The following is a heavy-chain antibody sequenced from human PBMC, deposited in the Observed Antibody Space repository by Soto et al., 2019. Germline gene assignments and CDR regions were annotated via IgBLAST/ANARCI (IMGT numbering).Heavy chain of an antibody. CDR2: IYYSGST. Sequence: SETLSLTCTVSGGSIRSYYWSWIRQPPGKGLEWIGYIYYSGSTDYSPSLRSRVTISLDTSKNQVSLNLSSVTAADTAVYYCARHARALALGPDDYWGQGTLVTVSS. J-gene: IGHJ4*02. V-gene: IGHV4-59*08. CDR1: GGSIRSYY. CDR3: ARHARALALGPDDY.